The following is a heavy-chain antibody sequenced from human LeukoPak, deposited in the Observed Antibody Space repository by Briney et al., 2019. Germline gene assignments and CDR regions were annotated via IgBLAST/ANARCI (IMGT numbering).Heavy chain of an antibody. Sequence: SSETLSLTCTVSGGSISSGDYYWSWIRQPPGKGLEWIGYIYYSGSTYYNPSLKSRVTISVDTSKNQFSLKLNSVTAADTAVYYCARVRGRDGYFDYWGQGTPVTVSS. CDR1: GGSISSGDYY. CDR3: ARVRGRDGYFDY. J-gene: IGHJ4*02. D-gene: IGHD3-10*01. V-gene: IGHV4-30-4*08. CDR2: IYYSGST.